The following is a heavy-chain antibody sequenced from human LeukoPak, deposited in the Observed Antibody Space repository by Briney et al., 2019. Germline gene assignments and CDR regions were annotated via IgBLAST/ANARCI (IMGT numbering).Heavy chain of an antibody. Sequence: GGSLRLSCAASGFTFSSYWMSWVRQAPGKGLEWVANIKQDGSEKYYVDSVKGRFTISRDNAKNSLYLQMNSLRAEDTAVYYCARDNDGGYDHKIYYYYYMDVWGKGTTVTVSS. V-gene: IGHV3-7*01. CDR2: IKQDGSEK. J-gene: IGHJ6*03. CDR1: GFTFSSYW. D-gene: IGHD5-12*01. CDR3: ARDNDGGYDHKIYYYYYMDV.